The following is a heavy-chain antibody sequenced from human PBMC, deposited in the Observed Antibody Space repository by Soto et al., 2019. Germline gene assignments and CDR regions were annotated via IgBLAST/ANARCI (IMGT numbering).Heavy chain of an antibody. CDR1: GFTFDDYA. CDR3: AKEMRAGIAAAGTPDY. J-gene: IGHJ4*02. Sequence: PGGSLRLSCAASGFTFDDYAMHWVRQAPGKGLEWVSGISWNSGSIGYADSVKGRFTISRDNAKNSLYLQMNSLRAEDTALYYCAKEMRAGIAAAGTPDYWGQGTLVTVSS. D-gene: IGHD6-13*01. V-gene: IGHV3-9*01. CDR2: ISWNSGSI.